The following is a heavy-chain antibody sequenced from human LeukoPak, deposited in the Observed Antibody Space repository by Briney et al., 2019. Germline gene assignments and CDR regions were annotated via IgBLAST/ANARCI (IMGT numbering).Heavy chain of an antibody. V-gene: IGHV3-21*01. D-gene: IGHD3-10*01. CDR2: ISSSSSYI. Sequence: GGTLRLSCAASGFTFSSYGMSWVRQAPGKGLEWVSSISSSSSYIYYADSVKGRFTISRDNAKKSLYLQMNSLRAEDTAVYYCARGIAARWELLGALDIWGQGTMVTVSS. CDR1: GFTFSSYG. CDR3: ARGIAARWELLGALDI. J-gene: IGHJ3*02.